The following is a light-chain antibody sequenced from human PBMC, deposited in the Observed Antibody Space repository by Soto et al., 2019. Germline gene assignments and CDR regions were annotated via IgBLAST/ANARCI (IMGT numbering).Light chain of an antibody. Sequence: QSVLTQPPSASGTPGQRVTISCSGSSSNIGSNTVNWYQQLPGTTPQLLIYSNNQRPSGVPDRFSGPQSCTSAPLAISGLQSEDWGDYYCAALYDRLVEVFGTGTKLTVL. J-gene: IGLJ1*01. V-gene: IGLV1-44*01. CDR1: SSNIGSNT. CDR2: SNN. CDR3: AALYDRLVEV.